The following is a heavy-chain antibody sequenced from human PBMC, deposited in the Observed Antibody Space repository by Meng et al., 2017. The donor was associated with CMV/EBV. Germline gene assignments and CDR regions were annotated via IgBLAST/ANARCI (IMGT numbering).Heavy chain of an antibody. Sequence: GESLKISCAASGFTFSSYSMNWVRQAPGKGLEWVSSISRSSSYIYYADSVKGRFTISRDNAKNSLYLQMNSLRAEDTAVYYCARGGGPSSGYSSGWASGYWGQGTLVTVSS. CDR1: GFTFSSYS. J-gene: IGHJ4*02. V-gene: IGHV3-21*01. CDR3: ARGGGPSSGYSSGWASGY. D-gene: IGHD6-19*01. CDR2: ISRSSSYI.